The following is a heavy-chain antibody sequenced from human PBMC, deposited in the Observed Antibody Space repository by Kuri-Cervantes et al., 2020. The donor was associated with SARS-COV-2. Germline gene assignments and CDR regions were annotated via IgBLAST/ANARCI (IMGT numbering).Heavy chain of an antibody. CDR2: IYYSWST. Sequence: SETLSLTCTVSGGTISSGDYYWSWISQPPGKGLEWIGYIYYSWSTYYHPFLKSRVTISVDTSTNQFSLKLSAMTSAATTVYYSARVLSVPRSFDDWGQGTLVTVSS. CDR1: GGTISSGDYY. J-gene: IGHJ4*02. D-gene: IGHD3-10*02. V-gene: IGHV4-30-4*01. CDR3: ARVLSVPRSFDD.